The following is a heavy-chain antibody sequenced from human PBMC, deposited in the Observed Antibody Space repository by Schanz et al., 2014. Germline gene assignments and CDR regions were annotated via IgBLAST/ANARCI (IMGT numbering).Heavy chain of an antibody. CDR3: PTETLDY. V-gene: IGHV3-30*02. J-gene: IGHJ4*02. CDR1: GFTFSSYG. CDR2: IRYDGSNK. Sequence: QVQLVESGGGVVQPGGSLRLSCAASGFTFSSYGMHWVRQAPGKGLEWVAFIRYDGSNKYYADSVKGRFTISRDTSKNTXXLXXXXXXAEDTAVYYCPTETLDYWGQGTLVTVSS.